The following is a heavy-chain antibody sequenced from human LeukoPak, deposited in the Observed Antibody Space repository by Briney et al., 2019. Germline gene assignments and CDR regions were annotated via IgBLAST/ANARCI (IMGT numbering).Heavy chain of an antibody. D-gene: IGHD3-22*01. CDR1: GYSFTSYW. Sequence: GESLKISCKGSGYSFTSYWIGWVRQMPGKGLEWMGIIYPGDSDTRYSPSFQGQVTISADKSISTAYLQWSSLKASDTAMYYCARVAGDDNSGYYHSADAFDIWGQGTMVTVSS. CDR2: IYPGDSDT. J-gene: IGHJ3*02. V-gene: IGHV5-51*01. CDR3: ARVAGDDNSGYYHSADAFDI.